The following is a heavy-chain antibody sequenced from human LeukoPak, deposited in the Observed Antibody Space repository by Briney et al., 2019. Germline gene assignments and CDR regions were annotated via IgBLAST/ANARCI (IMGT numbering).Heavy chain of an antibody. CDR2: IYPGDSDT. CDR3: ARLKGYYDSSGSRFDY. Sequence: GESLKISCKGSGYIFTSYWIGWVRQMPGKGLEWMGIIYPGDSDTRYSPSFQGQVTISADKSISTAYLQWSSLKASDTAMYYCARLKGYYDSSGSRFDYWGQGTLVTVSS. J-gene: IGHJ4*02. CDR1: GYIFTSYW. V-gene: IGHV5-51*01. D-gene: IGHD3-22*01.